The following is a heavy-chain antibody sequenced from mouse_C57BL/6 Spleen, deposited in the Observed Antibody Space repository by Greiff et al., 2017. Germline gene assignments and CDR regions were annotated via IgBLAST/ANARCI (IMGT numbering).Heavy chain of an antibody. J-gene: IGHJ3*01. Sequence: VQLQQSGAELVKPGASVKLSCKASGYTFTSYWMHWVKQRPGQGLEWIGMIHPNSGSTNYNEKFKSKATLTVDKSSSTAYMQLSSLTSEESAVYYCARGDWDVWFAYWGQGTLVTVSA. V-gene: IGHV1-64*01. D-gene: IGHD4-1*01. CDR3: ARGDWDVWFAY. CDR1: GYTFTSYW. CDR2: IHPNSGST.